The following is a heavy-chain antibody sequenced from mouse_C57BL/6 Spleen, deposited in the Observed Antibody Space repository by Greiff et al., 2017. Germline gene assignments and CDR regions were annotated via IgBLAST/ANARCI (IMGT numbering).Heavy chain of an antibody. CDR2: IDPSDSYT. V-gene: IGHV1-50*01. J-gene: IGHJ2*01. Sequence: QVQLQQPGAELVKPGASVKLSCKASGYTFTSYWMQWVKQRPGQGLEWIGEIDPSDSYTNYNQKFKGKATLTVDTSSSTAYMQLSSLTSEDSAVYYCARGRGEFDYWGQGTTLTVSS. CDR1: GYTFTSYW. CDR3: ARGRGEFDY.